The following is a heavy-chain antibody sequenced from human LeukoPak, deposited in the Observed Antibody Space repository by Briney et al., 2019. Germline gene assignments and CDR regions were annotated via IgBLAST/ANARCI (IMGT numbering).Heavy chain of an antibody. CDR2: IYYSGST. V-gene: IGHV4-39*07. CDR1: GGSISSSSYY. Sequence: KPSETLSLTCTVSGGSISSSSYYWGWIRQPPGKGLEWIGSIYYSGSTYYNPSLKSRVTISVDTSKNQFSLKLSSVTAADTAVYYCARDEEEYSSSSGGVGWFDPWGQGTLVTVSS. J-gene: IGHJ5*02. D-gene: IGHD6-6*01. CDR3: ARDEEEYSSSSGGVGWFDP.